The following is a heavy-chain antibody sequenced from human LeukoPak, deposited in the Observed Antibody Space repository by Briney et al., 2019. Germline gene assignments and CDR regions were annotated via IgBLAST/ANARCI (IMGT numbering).Heavy chain of an antibody. J-gene: IGHJ4*02. CDR3: TTLGYHLDS. Sequence: GGSLRLSCAASGFDFGAYEMNWVRQAPGKGLEWVAYFAGSDTTKYYADSVRGRFTISRDNAKKSLYLQMNSLRAEDTTLYYCTTLGYHLDSWGQGTLVTVSS. D-gene: IGHD3-22*01. CDR2: FAGSDTTK. CDR1: GFDFGAYE. V-gene: IGHV3-48*03.